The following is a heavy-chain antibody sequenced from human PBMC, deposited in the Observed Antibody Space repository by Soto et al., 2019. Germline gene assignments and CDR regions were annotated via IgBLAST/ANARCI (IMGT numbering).Heavy chain of an antibody. J-gene: IGHJ4*02. Sequence: PGGSLRLSCAASGFTFSSYAMHWVRQAPGKGLEWVAVISYDGSNKYYADSVKGRFTISRDNSKNTLYLQMNSLRAEDTAVYYCARDYSGYRLYSSSWYYFDYWGQGTLVTVSS. CDR3: ARDYSGYRLYSSSWYYFDY. D-gene: IGHD6-13*01. CDR2: ISYDGSNK. CDR1: GFTFSSYA. V-gene: IGHV3-30-3*01.